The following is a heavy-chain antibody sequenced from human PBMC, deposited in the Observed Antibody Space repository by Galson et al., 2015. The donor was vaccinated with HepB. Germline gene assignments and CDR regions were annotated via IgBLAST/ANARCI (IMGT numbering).Heavy chain of an antibody. CDR1: GFTFSSYW. J-gene: IGHJ3*02. Sequence: SLRLSCAASGFTFSSYWIHWVRQAPGKGLMWVSRINHDGSGTIYADSVKGRFTITRDNAKNTVYVEMNSLRADDTAVYYCARGGDYHAFDIWGQGTMVTVSS. V-gene: IGHV3-74*01. CDR2: INHDGSGT. CDR3: ARGGDYHAFDI. D-gene: IGHD3-10*01.